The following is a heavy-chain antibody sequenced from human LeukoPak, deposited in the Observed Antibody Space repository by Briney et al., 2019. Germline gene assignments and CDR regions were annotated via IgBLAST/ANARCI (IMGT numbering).Heavy chain of an antibody. J-gene: IGHJ4*02. V-gene: IGHV3-48*02. D-gene: IGHD3-22*01. Sequence: GGSLRLSCAASGFTFSSYSMNWVRQAPGKGLEWASYISSSSSTIYYADSVKGRFTISRDNAKNSLYLQMNSLRDEDTAVYYCARAYYDYYDSSGYYYEYYFDYWGQGTLVTVSS. CDR3: ARAYYDYYDSSGYYYEYYFDY. CDR1: GFTFSSYS. CDR2: ISSSSSTI.